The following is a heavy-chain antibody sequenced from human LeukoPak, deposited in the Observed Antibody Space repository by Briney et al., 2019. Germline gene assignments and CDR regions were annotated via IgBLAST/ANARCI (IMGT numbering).Heavy chain of an antibody. CDR3: ARGEGPSYCSSTSCYSVTPRLRFDY. CDR1: GGSFSGYY. Sequence: PSETLSLTCAVYGGSFSGYYRSWIRQPPGKGLEWIGEINHSGSTNYNPSLKSRVTISVDTSKNQFSLKLSSVTAADTAVYYCARGEGPSYCSSTSCYSVTPRLRFDYWGQGTLVTVSS. V-gene: IGHV4-34*01. CDR2: INHSGST. J-gene: IGHJ4*02. D-gene: IGHD2-2*01.